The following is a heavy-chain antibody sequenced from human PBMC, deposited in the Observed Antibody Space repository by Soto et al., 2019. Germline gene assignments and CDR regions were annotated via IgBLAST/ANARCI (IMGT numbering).Heavy chain of an antibody. J-gene: IGHJ4*02. CDR2: IYYSGST. D-gene: IGHD3-9*01. Sequence: SETLSLTCTVSGGSISSGGYYWSWIRQHPGKGLEWIGYIYYSGSTYYNPSLKSRVTISVDTSKNQFSLKLSSVTAADTAVYYCARGRGVLRYFDWSPGYFDYWGQGTLVTVSS. CDR3: ARGRGVLRYFDWSPGYFDY. V-gene: IGHV4-31*03. CDR1: GGSISSGGYY.